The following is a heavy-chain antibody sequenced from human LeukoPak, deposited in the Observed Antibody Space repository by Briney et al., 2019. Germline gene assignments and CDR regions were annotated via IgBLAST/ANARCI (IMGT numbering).Heavy chain of an antibody. CDR1: GGSISNYY. CDR2: FIYTGST. Sequence: SETLSLTCTVSGGSISNYYWSWIRQPPGKTLEWIGYFIYTGSTNYNPSLKSRVTFSVDTSKNQFSLKLSSVTAADTAVYYCAVPPVWGQGTLVTVSS. V-gene: IGHV4-59*12. D-gene: IGHD2-2*01. CDR3: AVPPV. J-gene: IGHJ4*02.